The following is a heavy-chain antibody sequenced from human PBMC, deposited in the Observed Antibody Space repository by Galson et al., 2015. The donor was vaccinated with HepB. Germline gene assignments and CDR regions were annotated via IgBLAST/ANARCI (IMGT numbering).Heavy chain of an antibody. CDR3: AREKGYGDYQSFSSVSETYSEAQFQH. CDR1: GYTFTGYY. V-gene: IGHV1-2*02. Sequence: SVKVSCKASGYTFTGYYMHWVRQAPGQGLEWMGWINPNSGGTNYAQKFQGRVTMTRDTSISTAYMELSRLRSDDTAVYYCAREKGYGDYQSFSSVSETYSEAQFQHWGQGTLVTVSS. D-gene: IGHD4-17*01. J-gene: IGHJ1*01. CDR2: INPNSGGT.